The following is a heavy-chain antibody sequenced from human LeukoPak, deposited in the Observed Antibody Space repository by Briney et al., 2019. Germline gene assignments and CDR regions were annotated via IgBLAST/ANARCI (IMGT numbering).Heavy chain of an antibody. CDR2: ISGSGGAT. D-gene: IGHD5-12*01. CDR3: VKGRSYSGYYFDY. Sequence: PGGSLRLSCAASGFTFSSYAMSWVRQAPGKGLEWVSNISGSGGATYYADSAKGRFTISRDNSKYTLYLQMNSLRAEDTDVYSCVKGRSYSGYYFDYWGQGTLVTVSS. V-gene: IGHV3-23*01. J-gene: IGHJ4*02. CDR1: GFTFSSYA.